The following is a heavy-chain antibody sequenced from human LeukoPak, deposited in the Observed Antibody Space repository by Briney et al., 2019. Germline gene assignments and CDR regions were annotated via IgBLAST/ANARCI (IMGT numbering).Heavy chain of an antibody. CDR2: VSISSGTI. CDR1: GFTFSSYS. CDR3: ARAMSTFGGVRNYFDS. D-gene: IGHD3-16*01. Sequence: GGSLRLSCAASGFTFSSYSMNWVRQAPGKGLEWISFVSISSGTIYYADSVKGRFSISRDNAKSSLDLQMNSLRAEDTAVYYCARAMSTFGGVRNYFDSWGQGTLVTVSS. J-gene: IGHJ4*02. V-gene: IGHV3-48*04.